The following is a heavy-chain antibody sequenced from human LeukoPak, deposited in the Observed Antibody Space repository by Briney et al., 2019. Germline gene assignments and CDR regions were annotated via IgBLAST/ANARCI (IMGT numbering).Heavy chain of an antibody. CDR1: GFTFSTYA. CDR3: AKGSPSFDY. Sequence: GGSLRLSCAASGFTFSTYAMSWVRQAPGKGLEWVSVISGSGGSTYYADSVKGRFTISRDNSKNTLYLQMNSLRPGDTAVYYCAKGSPSFDYWGQGTLVTVSS. CDR2: ISGSGGST. J-gene: IGHJ4*02. V-gene: IGHV3-23*01.